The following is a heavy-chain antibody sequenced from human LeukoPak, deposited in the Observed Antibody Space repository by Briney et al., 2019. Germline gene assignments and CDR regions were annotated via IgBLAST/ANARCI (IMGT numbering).Heavy chain of an antibody. V-gene: IGHV3-30*02. CDR2: IRYDGRNK. CDR1: GLTFSNYG. J-gene: IGHJ3*02. CDR3: ARETFAFDI. Sequence: GGSLRLSCAAAGLTFSNYGMHWVRQAPGKGLQWVAYIRYDGRNKYSADSVKGRFTIYRDNSKSTLYLQMNSLRPEDTAVYYCARETFAFDIWGQGTMVTVSS.